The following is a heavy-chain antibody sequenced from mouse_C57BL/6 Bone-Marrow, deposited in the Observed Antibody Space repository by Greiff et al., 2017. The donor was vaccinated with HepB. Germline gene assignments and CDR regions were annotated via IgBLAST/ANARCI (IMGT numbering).Heavy chain of an antibody. CDR3: AIGPYDGYYGLY. CDR1: GYTFTSYW. CDR2: IYPGSGST. D-gene: IGHD2-3*01. Sequence: QVQLQQSGAELVKPGASVKMSCKASGYTFTSYWITWVKQRPGQGLEWIGDIYPGSGSTNYNEKFKSKATLTVDTSSSTAYMQLSSLTSEDSAVYYCAIGPYDGYYGLYWGQGTLVTVSA. V-gene: IGHV1-55*01. J-gene: IGHJ3*01.